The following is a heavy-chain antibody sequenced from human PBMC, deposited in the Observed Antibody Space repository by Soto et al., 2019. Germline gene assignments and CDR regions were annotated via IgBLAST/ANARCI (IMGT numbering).Heavy chain of an antibody. CDR1: SASISSHY. J-gene: IGHJ4*02. CDR2: IYYSGNT. Sequence: QVQLQESGPGLVKPSETLSLTCTVSSASISSHYWNWIRQPPGKGLEWIGSIYYSGNTNYSPSLKSRVTISVDKSKKQFSLKLSSVTAADTAMYYCARGYCSSTSCYEFDYWGQGTLVTVSS. CDR3: ARGYCSSTSCYEFDY. D-gene: IGHD2-2*01. V-gene: IGHV4-59*11.